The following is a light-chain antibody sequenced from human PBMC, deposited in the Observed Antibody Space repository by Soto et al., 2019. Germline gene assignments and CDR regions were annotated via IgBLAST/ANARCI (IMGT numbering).Light chain of an antibody. J-gene: IGKJ2*01. Sequence: DMVLTQSRGTLSLSPGEGATLPCRARQSVSSSYLAWYQQKPGQAPRLLISDASTRATGIPARFSGSGSGTEFTLTISSLQSEDFALYYCHQYNSWPPGTFGQGTKVDIK. V-gene: IGKV3-15*01. CDR3: HQYNSWPPGT. CDR2: DAS. CDR1: QSVSSSY.